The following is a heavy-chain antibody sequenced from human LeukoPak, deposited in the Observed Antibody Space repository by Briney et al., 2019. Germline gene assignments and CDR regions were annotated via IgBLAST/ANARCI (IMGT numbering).Heavy chain of an antibody. J-gene: IGHJ4*02. D-gene: IGHD2-21*01. Sequence: GGSLRLSCAASGFTFSDYHINWVRQAPEKGLEWVSSISTTSSYIYYADSVKGRFTISRDNAKNSLFLQMNSLRAEDTAVYYCARGLCGGDCYDYWGQGTLVTVSS. CDR3: ARGLCGGDCYDY. CDR2: ISTTSSYI. CDR1: GFTFSDYH. V-gene: IGHV3-21*01.